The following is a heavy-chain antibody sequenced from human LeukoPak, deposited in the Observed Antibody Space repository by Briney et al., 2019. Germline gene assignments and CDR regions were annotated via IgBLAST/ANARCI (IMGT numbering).Heavy chain of an antibody. Sequence: VASVKVSCKASGYTFISYDINWVRQATGQGLEWMGWMNPNSGNTGYAQKFQGRVTITRNTSISTAYMELSSLRSEDTAVYYCAREPVGATYYYYYYMDVWGKGTTVTVSS. CDR2: MNPNSGNT. CDR3: AREPVGATYYYYYYMDV. J-gene: IGHJ6*03. V-gene: IGHV1-8*03. CDR1: GYTFISYD. D-gene: IGHD1-26*01.